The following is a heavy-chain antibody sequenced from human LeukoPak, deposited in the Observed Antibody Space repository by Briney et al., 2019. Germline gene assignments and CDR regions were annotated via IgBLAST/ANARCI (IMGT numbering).Heavy chain of an antibody. J-gene: IGHJ4*01. CDR1: GDSVSSNSVA. Sequence: SQTLSLTCAISGDSVSSNSVAWNWIRQSPSRGLEWLGGAYYRSMWYNDYAVSVQSRITINPDTSNNQFSLHLNSVTPEDTAVYYSAREEGYAWADWGQGILVTVSS. CDR2: AYYRSMWYN. CDR3: AREEGYAWAD. V-gene: IGHV6-1*01. D-gene: IGHD3-16*01.